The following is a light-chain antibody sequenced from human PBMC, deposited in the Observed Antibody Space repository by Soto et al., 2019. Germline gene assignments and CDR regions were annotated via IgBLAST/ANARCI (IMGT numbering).Light chain of an antibody. J-gene: IGKJ4*01. V-gene: IGKV3-15*01. CDR3: KQYSAWPLT. Sequence: EVVMTQSPATLSVSPGERATLSCRASQSVSSNFLAWYQQKPGQAPRLLIYGVSIRATGIPARFSGSGSGTDFTLTISSLQSEDFAVYYCKQYSAWPLTFGGGTKVEI. CDR2: GVS. CDR1: QSVSSN.